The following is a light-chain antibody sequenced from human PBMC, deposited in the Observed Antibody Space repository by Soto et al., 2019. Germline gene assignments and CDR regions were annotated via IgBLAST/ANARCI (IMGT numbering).Light chain of an antibody. CDR3: QAWDINTAV. CDR1: KLGDKF. J-gene: IGLJ1*01. V-gene: IGLV3-1*01. Sequence: SYELTQPPSVSVSPGQTASITCSGDKLGDKFACWYQQKPGQSPVLIIYEDYKRPSGIPERFSGSNSGNTATLTISDIQAMDEADYYCQAWDINTAVFATGTQLTVL. CDR2: EDY.